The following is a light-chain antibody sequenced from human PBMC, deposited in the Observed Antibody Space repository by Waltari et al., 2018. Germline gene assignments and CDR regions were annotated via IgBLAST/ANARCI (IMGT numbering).Light chain of an antibody. J-gene: IGLJ2*01. CDR3: CSYSGSYTYVV. V-gene: IGLV2-11*01. Sequence: QSALTQPRSVSGSPGQSVTISCTGTSSDVGGYNYVSWYQQHPGKAPKLMIYDVNKRPSGVPDRFSGSKSGYTASLTISGLQAEDEADYHCCSYSGSYTYVVFGGGTKLTVL. CDR1: SSDVGGYNY. CDR2: DVN.